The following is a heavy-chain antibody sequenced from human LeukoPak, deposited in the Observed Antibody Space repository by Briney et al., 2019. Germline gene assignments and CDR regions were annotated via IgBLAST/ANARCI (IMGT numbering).Heavy chain of an antibody. CDR3: ARQGAAGKYYYYYMDV. D-gene: IGHD6-13*01. J-gene: IGHJ6*03. V-gene: IGHV5-51*01. CDR2: IYPGDSDT. CDR1: GYSFASYW. Sequence: GESLKISCKGSGYSFASYWIGWVRQMPGKGLEWMGIIYPGDSDTRYSPSFQGQVTISADKSINTAYLEWSSLKASDTAIYYCARQGAAGKYYYYYMDVWGKGTTVTVSS.